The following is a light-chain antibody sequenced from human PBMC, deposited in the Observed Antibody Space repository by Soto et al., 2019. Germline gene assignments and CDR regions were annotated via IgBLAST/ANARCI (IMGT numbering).Light chain of an antibody. J-gene: IGKJ2*01. Sequence: DIQMTQSPSSLSASVGDRVTITCRASQSISTYLNLYQQKPGKAPNLLIHAATSLQRWVPSRFSGSGSGTDFTLTISSLQPEDFATYYCQQSYSTPYSFGQGTQPEIK. CDR3: QQSYSTPYS. V-gene: IGKV1-39*01. CDR1: QSISTY. CDR2: AAT.